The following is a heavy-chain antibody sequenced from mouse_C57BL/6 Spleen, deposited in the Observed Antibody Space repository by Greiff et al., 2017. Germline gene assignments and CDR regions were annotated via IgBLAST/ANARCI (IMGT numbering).Heavy chain of an antibody. J-gene: IGHJ4*01. Sequence: VQLQQSGAELMKPGASVKLSCKATGYTFTGYWLEWVKQRPGHGLEWTGEILPGSGSTNSNEKFKGKATFTADTSSNTAYMQLSSLTTEDSAIYYCARGGLGYYAMDYWGQGTSVTVSS. D-gene: IGHD4-1*01. CDR2: ILPGSGST. CDR3: ARGGLGYYAMDY. V-gene: IGHV1-9*01. CDR1: GYTFTGYW.